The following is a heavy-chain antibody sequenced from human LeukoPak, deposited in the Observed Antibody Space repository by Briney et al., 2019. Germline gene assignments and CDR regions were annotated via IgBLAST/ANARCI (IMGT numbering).Heavy chain of an antibody. Sequence: SGGSLRLSCVASGFTFSSNGMHWVRQAPGKGLEWVTFIQYDGSKKYYADSVKGRFTISRDNSKNTLYLEMNSLRAEDTAVYYCAKGAVSYSGSGSYPVDYWGQGTLVTVSS. CDR1: GFTFSSNG. V-gene: IGHV3-30*02. J-gene: IGHJ4*02. D-gene: IGHD3-10*01. CDR3: AKGAVSYSGSGSYPVDY. CDR2: IQYDGSKK.